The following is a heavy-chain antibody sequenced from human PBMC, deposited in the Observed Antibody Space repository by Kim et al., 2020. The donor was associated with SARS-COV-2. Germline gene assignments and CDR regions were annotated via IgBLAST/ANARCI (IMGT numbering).Heavy chain of an antibody. Sequence: SETLSLTCTVSGGSISSSSYYWGWIRQPPGKWLEWIGSIYYSGSTYYNPSLKSRVTISVDTSKNQFSLKLSSVTAADTAVYYCARQGGMTMIVVVVGPGFLDYWGQGTRVTVSS. V-gene: IGHV4-39*01. CDR2: IYYSGST. D-gene: IGHD3-22*01. CDR1: GGSISSSSYY. J-gene: IGHJ4*02. CDR3: ARQGGMTMIVVVVGPGFLDY.